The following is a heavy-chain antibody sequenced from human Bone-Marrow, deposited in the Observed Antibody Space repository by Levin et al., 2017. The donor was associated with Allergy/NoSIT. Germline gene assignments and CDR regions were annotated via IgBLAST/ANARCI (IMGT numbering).Heavy chain of an antibody. CDR2: IGSITSHI. CDR3: ARGAAGTHLGY. D-gene: IGHD3-16*01. V-gene: IGHV3-21*01. CDR1: GFTFSSYS. J-gene: IGHJ4*02. Sequence: GGSLRLSCTASGFTFSSYSMNWVRQTPGKGLELVSSIGSITSHIYYAASVKGRFTISRDNAKNSLYLQMNSLRGEDTALYYCARGAAGTHLGYWGQGTLVTVSS.